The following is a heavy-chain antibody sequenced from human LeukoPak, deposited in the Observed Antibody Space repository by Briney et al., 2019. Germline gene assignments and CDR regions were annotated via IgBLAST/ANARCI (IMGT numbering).Heavy chain of an antibody. CDR2: IVNVGSDK. CDR3: ATDNNVNPNWFDP. Sequence: GSLRLFCAASGFSFRNYGLHWVRQGPGKGLDWVAFIVNVGSDKYYADSVKGRFTISRDNSKNTLYLQMNSLRAEDTAVYYCATDNNVNPNWFDPWGQGTLVTVSS. V-gene: IGHV3-30*02. CDR1: GFSFRNYG. D-gene: IGHD1-14*01. J-gene: IGHJ5*02.